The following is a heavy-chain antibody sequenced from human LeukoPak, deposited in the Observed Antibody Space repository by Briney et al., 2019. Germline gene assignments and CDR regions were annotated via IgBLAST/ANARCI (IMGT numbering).Heavy chain of an antibody. Sequence: GGSLTLSCPASGFTFTSYAMSWVRPAPGKGLEWVSSISGSGGSTFYVDSVKGRFTTSRDNTKNTLYLQMNSLRAEDTALYYCAKDPQRGSPYYFDCWGQGTLVTVSS. CDR2: ISGSGGST. D-gene: IGHD1-26*01. CDR3: AKDPQRGSPYYFDC. J-gene: IGHJ4*02. V-gene: IGHV3-23*01. CDR1: GFTFTSYA.